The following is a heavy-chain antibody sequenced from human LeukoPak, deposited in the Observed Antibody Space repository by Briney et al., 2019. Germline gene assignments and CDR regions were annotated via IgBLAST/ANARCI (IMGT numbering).Heavy chain of an antibody. Sequence: ASVKVSCKASGGTFSSYAISWVRQAPGQGLEWMGGIIPIFGTANYAQKFQGRVTITADESTSTAYMELSSLRSEDTAVYYCASTYSSSWPHAFDIWGQGTMVTVSS. CDR3: ASTYSSSWPHAFDI. CDR1: GGTFSSYA. V-gene: IGHV1-69*13. CDR2: IIPIFGTA. D-gene: IGHD6-6*01. J-gene: IGHJ3*02.